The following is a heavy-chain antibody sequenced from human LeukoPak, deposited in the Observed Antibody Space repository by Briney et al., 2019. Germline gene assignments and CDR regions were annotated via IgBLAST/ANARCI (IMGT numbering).Heavy chain of an antibody. Sequence: SETLSLTCTVSGGSISSYYWSWIRQPPGKGLEWIGYIYYSGSTNYNPSLKSRVTISVDTSKNQFSLKLSSVTAADTAVYYCARDRSFGEQLEFDYWGQGTLVTVSS. CDR1: GGSISSYY. CDR3: ARDRSFGEQLEFDY. CDR2: IYYSGST. D-gene: IGHD6-13*01. J-gene: IGHJ4*02. V-gene: IGHV4-59*01.